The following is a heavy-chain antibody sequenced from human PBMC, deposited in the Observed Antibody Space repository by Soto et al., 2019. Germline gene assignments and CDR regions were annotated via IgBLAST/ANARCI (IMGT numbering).Heavy chain of an antibody. Sequence: SVKVSCKASGGTFSSYAISWVRQAPGQGLEWMGGIIPIFGTANYAQKFQGRVTIAADESTSTAYMELSSLRSEDTAVYYCARGVRYFDWLLDYWGQGTLVTVSS. CDR2: IIPIFGTA. CDR1: GGTFSSYA. J-gene: IGHJ4*02. D-gene: IGHD3-9*01. V-gene: IGHV1-69*13. CDR3: ARGVRYFDWLLDY.